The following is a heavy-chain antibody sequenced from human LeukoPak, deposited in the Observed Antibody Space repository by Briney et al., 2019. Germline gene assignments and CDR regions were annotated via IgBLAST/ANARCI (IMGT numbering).Heavy chain of an antibody. CDR1: GMLMRRLY. CDR2: ISYSGGT. J-gene: IGHJ6*03. Sequence: SETLSLTCTVSGMLMRRLYWRSIRQPPGKGLEWVGYISYSGGTNYNPTLKSRVTISVDTSKNQFSLKLRSVTAADTVAASGAGVSSSIAPNRGYYFYYYTDVWGKGTTVTVSS. CDR3: AGVSSSIAPNRGYYFYYYTDV. D-gene: IGHD6-6*01. V-gene: IGHV4-59*11.